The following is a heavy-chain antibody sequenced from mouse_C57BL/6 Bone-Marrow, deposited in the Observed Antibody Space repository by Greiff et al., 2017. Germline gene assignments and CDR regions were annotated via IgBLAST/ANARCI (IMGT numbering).Heavy chain of an antibody. Sequence: VQLQQSGAELARPGASVKIPCKASGYTFTDYNMDWVKQSHGKSLEWIGDINPNNGGTIYNQKFKGKATLTVDKSSSTAYMELRSLTSEDTAVYYCAREVYDGYYGWFAYWGQGTLVTVSA. J-gene: IGHJ3*01. CDR3: AREVYDGYYGWFAY. V-gene: IGHV1-18*01. CDR2: INPNNGGT. D-gene: IGHD2-3*01. CDR1: GYTFTDYN.